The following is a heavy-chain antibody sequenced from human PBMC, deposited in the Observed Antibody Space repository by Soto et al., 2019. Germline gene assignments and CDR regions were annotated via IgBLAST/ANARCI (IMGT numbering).Heavy chain of an antibody. D-gene: IGHD6-13*01. J-gene: IGHJ4*02. CDR2: IFDSGNA. Sequence: PSETLSLTCTVSGGSINSYCWSWIRQPPGKGLEWIAYIFDSGNANYNASLKSRVTISIDTSSNQLSLKLSSVTAADTAVYYCARGESSAVVYSTSRLFFFDHWGQGALVTVSS. CDR1: GGSINSYC. CDR3: ARGESSAVVYSTSRLFFFDH. V-gene: IGHV4-59*12.